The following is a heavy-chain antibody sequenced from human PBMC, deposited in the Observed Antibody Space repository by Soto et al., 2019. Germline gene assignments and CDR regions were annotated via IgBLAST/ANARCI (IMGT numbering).Heavy chain of an antibody. CDR1: GFTVSNNY. J-gene: IGHJ4*02. CDR3: AGDRGGGGY. CDR2: IYSGGYT. Sequence: EVQLVESGGGLIQPGGSLRLSCAVSGFTVSNNYMSWVRQAPGKGLEGVSVIYSGGYTAYGDSVKGRFTISRDNSKNKIYLQMKSLSPEAGAVFYCAGDRGGGGYWGQGTLVTVSS. V-gene: IGHV3-53*01. D-gene: IGHD3-10*01.